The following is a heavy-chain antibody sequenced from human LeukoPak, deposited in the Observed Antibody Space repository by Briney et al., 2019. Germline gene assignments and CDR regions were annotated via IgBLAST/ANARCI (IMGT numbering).Heavy chain of an antibody. CDR1: GFTFASYW. Sequence: GESLNISCKGSGFTFASYWMALVRQVPGKGLECMGIIYPGGSDARYRPSFPSQVTLSADKSIYHDYLQWSSLKASDTPIHFCARRWTRNGNHGTNFFDPWGQGTLVTVSS. J-gene: IGHJ5*02. CDR3: ARRWTRNGNHGTNFFDP. CDR2: IYPGGSDA. V-gene: IGHV5-51*01. D-gene: IGHD1-14*01.